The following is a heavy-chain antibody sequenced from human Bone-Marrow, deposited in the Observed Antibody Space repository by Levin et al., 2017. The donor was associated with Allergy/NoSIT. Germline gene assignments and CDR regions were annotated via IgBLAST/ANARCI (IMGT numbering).Heavy chain of an antibody. V-gene: IGHV3-30*02. CDR3: SKDSASDYASGYFDH. J-gene: IGHJ4*02. CDR2: IRYDGNKK. CDR1: GFTFTAYG. D-gene: IGHD1-26*01. Sequence: SCAASGFTFTAYGMHWVRQAPGKGLEWVAFIRYDGNKKDYADFVKGRFTISRDNSENTVSLYMHSLRAEDTAIYYCSKDSASDYASGYFDHWGQGTLVSVSS.